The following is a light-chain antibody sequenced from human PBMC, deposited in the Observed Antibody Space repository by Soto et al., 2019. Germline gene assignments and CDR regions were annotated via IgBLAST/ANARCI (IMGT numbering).Light chain of an antibody. CDR2: DAS. V-gene: IGKV3-11*01. CDR3: QQRRLWPIT. CDR1: QNLDIY. Sequence: EIVLTQSPATLSLSPGERATLSCRASQNLDIYLAWFQQKPGQAPRLLIYDASNRATGIPPRFSGSGSVTDFTLTISSLEPEDSALDFCQQRRLWPITFGQGTRLEIK. J-gene: IGKJ5*01.